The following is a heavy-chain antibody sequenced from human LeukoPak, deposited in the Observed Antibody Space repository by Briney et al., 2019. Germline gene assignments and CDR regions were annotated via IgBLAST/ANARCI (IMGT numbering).Heavy chain of an antibody. CDR1: GYTFTSYD. D-gene: IGHD3-3*01. V-gene: IGHV1-8*03. J-gene: IGHJ5*02. Sequence: ASVKVSCKASGYTFTSYDINWVRQATGQGLEWMGWMNPNSGNTGYAQKLQGRVTITRNTSISTAYMELSSLRSEDTAVYYCARSYYDFWSGYFLTGNWFDPWGQGTLVTVSS. CDR2: MNPNSGNT. CDR3: ARSYYDFWSGYFLTGNWFDP.